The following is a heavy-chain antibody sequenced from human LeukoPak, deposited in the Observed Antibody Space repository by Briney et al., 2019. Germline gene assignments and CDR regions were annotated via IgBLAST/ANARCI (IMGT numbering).Heavy chain of an antibody. V-gene: IGHV3-74*01. Sequence: PGGSLRLSCVASGFTFSSNWMHWVRQAPGKGLVWVSRINGDGSSTSYADSVKGRFTISRDNAKNTLYLQMNSLRAEDTAVYFCASPGATSKFDYWGQGTQVTVSS. CDR3: ASPGATSKFDY. CDR2: INGDGSST. D-gene: IGHD1-26*01. J-gene: IGHJ4*02. CDR1: GFTFSSNW.